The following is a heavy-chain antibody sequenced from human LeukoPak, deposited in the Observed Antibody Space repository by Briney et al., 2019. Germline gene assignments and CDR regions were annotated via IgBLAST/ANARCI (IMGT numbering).Heavy chain of an antibody. V-gene: IGHV4-59*08. CDR1: GGSFSGYY. CDR2: IYYSGTT. CDR3: ARHPYCSGGSCYLDY. J-gene: IGHJ4*02. Sequence: PSETLSLTCAVYGGSFSGYYWSWIRQPTGKGLEWIGYIYYSGTTNYNHSLKSRVTISVDTSKNQFSLRLSSVTAADTAVYYCARHPYCSGGSCYLDYWGQGTLVTISS. D-gene: IGHD2-15*01.